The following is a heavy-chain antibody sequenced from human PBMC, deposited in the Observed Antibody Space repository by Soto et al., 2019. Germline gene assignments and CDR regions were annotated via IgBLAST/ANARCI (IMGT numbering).Heavy chain of an antibody. D-gene: IGHD2-15*01. CDR1: GGTFSSYT. Sequence: QVQLVQSGAEVKKPGSSVKVSCKASGGTFSSYTISWVRQAPGQGLEWMGRIIPILGIANYAQKFQGRVTITADKSTSTAYMELSSLRSEDTAMYYCARRLGYCSGGSCLVFDYWRQGTLVTVSS. V-gene: IGHV1-69*02. CDR3: ARRLGYCSGGSCLVFDY. J-gene: IGHJ4*02. CDR2: IIPILGIA.